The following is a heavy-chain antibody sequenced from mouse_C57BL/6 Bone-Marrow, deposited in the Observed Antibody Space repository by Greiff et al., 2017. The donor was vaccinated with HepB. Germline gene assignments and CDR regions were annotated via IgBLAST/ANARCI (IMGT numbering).Heavy chain of an antibody. CDR2: IDPENGDT. Sequence: VQLQQSGAELVRPGASVKLSCTASGFNIKDDYMHWVKQRPDQGLEWIGWIDPENGDTEYASKFQGKATITADTSSNTAYLPLSSLTSEDTAVYYCTTEGNYNAMDYWGQGTSVTVSS. J-gene: IGHJ4*01. CDR1: GFNIKDDY. D-gene: IGHD2-1*01. CDR3: TTEGNYNAMDY. V-gene: IGHV14-4*01.